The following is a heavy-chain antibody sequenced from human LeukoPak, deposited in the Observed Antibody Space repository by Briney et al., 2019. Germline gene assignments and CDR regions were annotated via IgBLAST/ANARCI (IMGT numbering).Heavy chain of an antibody. D-gene: IGHD6-13*01. CDR2: ITDSGTGT. Sequence: PGGSLRLSCAASGFTFSSYALSWVRQAPGKGLEWVSGITDSGTGTYYADSVKGRFTISRDNSKDTLYLQMSGLRADDTAVYYCARDQHSSSWYVVDYWGQGTLVTVSS. CDR3: ARDQHSSSWYVVDY. V-gene: IGHV3-23*01. J-gene: IGHJ4*02. CDR1: GFTFSSYA.